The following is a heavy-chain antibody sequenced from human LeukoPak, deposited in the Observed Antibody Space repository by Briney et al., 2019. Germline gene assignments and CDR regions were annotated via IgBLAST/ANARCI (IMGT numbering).Heavy chain of an antibody. J-gene: IGHJ6*02. V-gene: IGHV3-30*02. D-gene: IGHD1-26*01. CDR1: GFTFSSYA. Sequence: PGGSLRLSCAASGFTFSSYAMHWVRQAPGKGLEWVAVIWYGGSNKYYADSVKGRFTISRDNSKNTLYLQMNSLRAEDTAVYYCAKDRLGIVGATKGAYYYGMDVWGQGTTVTVSS. CDR3: AKDRLGIVGATKGAYYYGMDV. CDR2: IWYGGSNK.